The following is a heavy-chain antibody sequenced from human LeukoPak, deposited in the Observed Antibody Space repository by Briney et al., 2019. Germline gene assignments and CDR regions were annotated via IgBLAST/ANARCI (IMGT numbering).Heavy chain of an antibody. Sequence: PGGSLRLSCAASGFTFSTYAMSWVRQAPGKGLEWVAVISYNGSNKKYADSVKGRFTNSRDNSKNTLYLQMNSLRAEDTAVYYCAREVNSNYEIDYWGQGTLVTVSS. D-gene: IGHD4-11*01. CDR1: GFTFSTYA. J-gene: IGHJ4*02. CDR2: ISYNGSNK. CDR3: AREVNSNYEIDY. V-gene: IGHV3-30*04.